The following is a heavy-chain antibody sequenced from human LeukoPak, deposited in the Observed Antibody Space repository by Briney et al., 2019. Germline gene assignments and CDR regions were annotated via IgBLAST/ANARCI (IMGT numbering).Heavy chain of an antibody. D-gene: IGHD3-10*01. Sequence: GGSLRLSCAASRFTFSNFAMSWVRQAPGKGLEWVSSITDSGVSTFYTDSLSGRFTISRDNSKNTLYLQMKNLRAADTATYYCAKMTDARGRYGSGSHWGQGTLVAVSS. V-gene: IGHV3-23*01. J-gene: IGHJ4*01. CDR2: ITDSGVST. CDR1: RFTFSNFA. CDR3: AKMTDARGRYGSGSH.